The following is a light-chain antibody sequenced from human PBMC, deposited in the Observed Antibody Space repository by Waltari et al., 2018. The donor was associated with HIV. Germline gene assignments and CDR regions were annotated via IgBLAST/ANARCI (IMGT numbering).Light chain of an antibody. CDR2: TAS. V-gene: IGKV1-39*01. CDR1: QSINSY. CDR3: QQSYTTPMYT. Sequence: DIQMTQSPSSLSASVGDRVTITCRASQSINSYLHWYQQKPGKAPKLLISTASSLQSGVPSRFSGSGSGTDFTLTIDSLQPEDFATYYCQQSYTTPMYTFGRGTKLEIK. J-gene: IGKJ2*01.